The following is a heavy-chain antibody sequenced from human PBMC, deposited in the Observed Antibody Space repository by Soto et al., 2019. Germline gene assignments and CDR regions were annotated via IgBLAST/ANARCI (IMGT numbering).Heavy chain of an antibody. CDR1: GGSISSYY. D-gene: IGHD3-10*01. CDR2: IYYSGST. Sequence: SETLSLTCTVSGGSISSYYWSWIRQPPGKGLEWIGYIYYSGSTHNNPSLRSRVSISVDTSKNQFSLNLSSVTAAETAAYLCERHGSGRDNAFGIWGQGKRVTVSS. V-gene: IGHV4-59*08. CDR3: ERHGSGRDNAFGI. J-gene: IGHJ3*02.